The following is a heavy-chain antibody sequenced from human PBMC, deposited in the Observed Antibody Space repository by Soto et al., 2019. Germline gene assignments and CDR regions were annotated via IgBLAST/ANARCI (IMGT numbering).Heavy chain of an antibody. Sequence: GGSLRLSCVTSGFTFSGFAMTLVRPAPGKGLEWVSGIGGSDGSTSYADSVKGRFTISRDTSKNTLYLQMSSLRVEDTAIYYCTKTRYFDFPGTFDYWGQGTQVTVSS. V-gene: IGHV3-23*01. CDR1: GFTFSGFA. D-gene: IGHD3-9*01. CDR3: TKTRYFDFPGTFDY. J-gene: IGHJ4*02. CDR2: IGGSDGST.